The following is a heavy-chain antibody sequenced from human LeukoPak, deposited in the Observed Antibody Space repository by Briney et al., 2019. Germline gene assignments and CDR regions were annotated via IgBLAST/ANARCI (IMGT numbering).Heavy chain of an antibody. CDR2: IYHSGST. J-gene: IGHJ4*02. V-gene: IGHV4-38-2*02. CDR3: ARDQGGYDTSGYQDY. Sequence: SETLSLTCAVSGYSISSCYYWGWIRQPPGKGLEWIGSIYHSGSTYYNPSLKSRVTISVDTSENQFSLKLSSVTAADTAVYYCARDQGGYDTSGYQDYWGQGTLVTVSS. D-gene: IGHD3-22*01. CDR1: GYSISSCYY.